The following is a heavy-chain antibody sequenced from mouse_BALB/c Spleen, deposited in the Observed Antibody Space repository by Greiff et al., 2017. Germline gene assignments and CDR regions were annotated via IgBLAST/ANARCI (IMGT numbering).Heavy chain of an antibody. Sequence: EVHLVESGGDLVKPGGSLKLSCAASGFTFSSYGMSWVRQTPDKRLEWVATISSGGSYTYYPDSVKGRFTISRDNAKNTLYLQMSSLKSEDTAMYYCARPDYYGSSHWFAYWGQGTLVTVSA. CDR2: ISSGGSYT. V-gene: IGHV5-6*01. D-gene: IGHD1-1*01. J-gene: IGHJ3*01. CDR3: ARPDYYGSSHWFAY. CDR1: GFTFSSYG.